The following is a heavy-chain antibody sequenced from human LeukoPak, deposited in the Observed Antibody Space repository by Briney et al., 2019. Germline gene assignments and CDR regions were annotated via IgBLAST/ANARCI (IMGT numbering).Heavy chain of an antibody. J-gene: IGHJ4*02. D-gene: IGHD2-2*02. V-gene: IGHV1-2*02. Sequence: GASVKVSCKASGYTFTGYYIHWVRQAPGQGLEWMGWINPNSGGTNYAQKFQGRVTMTRDTSISTAYMERSRLRSDDTAVYYCARTIPVTVIYYFDYWGQGTLVTVSS. CDR1: GYTFTGYY. CDR3: ARTIPVTVIYYFDY. CDR2: INPNSGGT.